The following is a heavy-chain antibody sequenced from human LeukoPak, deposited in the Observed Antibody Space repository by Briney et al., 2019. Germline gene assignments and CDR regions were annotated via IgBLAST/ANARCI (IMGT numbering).Heavy chain of an antibody. CDR1: GYTFTGYY. V-gene: IGHV1-2*02. J-gene: IGHJ4*02. D-gene: IGHD5-18*01. Sequence: ASVKVSCKASGYTFTGYYMHWVRQAPGQGLEWMGWINPNNGGTNYAQKFQGRVTMTRDTSISTAYMELSRLRSDDTAVYYCARGRGTAKFDYWGQGTLVTVSS. CDR3: ARGRGTAKFDY. CDR2: INPNNGGT.